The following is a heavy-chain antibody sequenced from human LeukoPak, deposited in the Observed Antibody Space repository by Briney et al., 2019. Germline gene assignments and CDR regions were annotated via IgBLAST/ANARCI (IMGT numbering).Heavy chain of an antibody. CDR3: ARGRRSSWPYYYYGMDV. V-gene: IGHV4-34*01. D-gene: IGHD6-13*01. CDR1: GGSFSGYY. CDR2: INHSGST. J-gene: IGHJ6*02. Sequence: SETLSLTCAVYGGSFSGYYWSWICQPPGKGLEWIGEINHSGSTNYNPSLKSRVTISVDTSKNQFSLKLSSVTAADTAVYYCARGRRSSWPYYYYGMDVWGQGTTVTVSS.